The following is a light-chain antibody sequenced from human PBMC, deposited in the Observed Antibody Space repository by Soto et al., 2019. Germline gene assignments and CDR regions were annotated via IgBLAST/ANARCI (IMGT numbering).Light chain of an antibody. J-gene: IGKJ5*01. CDR1: QSVGSKY. CDR2: GAS. CDR3: QQYGYSTIT. V-gene: IGKV3-20*01. Sequence: EFVLTQSPGTLSLSPGERATLSCGASQSVGSKYLAWYQQKPGQAPRLVIYGASSRATGIADRFSGSGSGTDFTLTISRLETEDFALYYCQQYGYSTITFGQGTRLEIK.